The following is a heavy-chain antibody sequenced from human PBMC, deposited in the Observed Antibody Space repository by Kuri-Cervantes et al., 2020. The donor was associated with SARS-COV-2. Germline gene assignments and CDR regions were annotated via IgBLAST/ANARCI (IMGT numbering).Heavy chain of an antibody. CDR1: VDSISDYF. V-gene: IGHV4-4*07. CDR2: VSTSGAT. D-gene: IGHD6-6*01. CDR3: ARGSDTIWSIAARYAQGWFDP. Sequence: SETLSLTCTISVDSISDYFWTWIRQPAAKGLEWIGRVSTSGATNLNPSLKTRVSMSIDTSKNQFSLKLSSVTAADTAVYYCARGSDTIWSIAARYAQGWFDPWGQGTLVTVSS. J-gene: IGHJ5*02.